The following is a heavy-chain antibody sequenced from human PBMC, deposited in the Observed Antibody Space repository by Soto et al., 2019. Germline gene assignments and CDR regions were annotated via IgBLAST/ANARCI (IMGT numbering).Heavy chain of an antibody. J-gene: IGHJ5*02. D-gene: IGHD4-17*01. Sequence: QVQLVQSGAEVKKAGASVKVSCKASGYTFTSYDIHWVRQAIGQGCEYLGWMNPTSGNTGYVKKFQGRVTLTRDTSMSTAYLELSCLRSEDTAVYYCARGIKYGDYSRWFDPWGPGTLVTVSS. CDR2: MNPTSGNT. CDR1: GYTFTSYD. CDR3: ARGIKYGDYSRWFDP. V-gene: IGHV1-8*01.